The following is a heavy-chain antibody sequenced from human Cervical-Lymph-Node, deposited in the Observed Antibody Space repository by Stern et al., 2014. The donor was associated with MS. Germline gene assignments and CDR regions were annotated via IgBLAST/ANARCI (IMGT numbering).Heavy chain of an antibody. Sequence: EVQLVESGGGLVQPGGSLKLSCVVSGLSFSDAAVHWVRQASGKVLEWVGRIRGKAKNYATSYAASVKGRFTLSRTDSQNTAYLLMNSLKSEDTAVYYCSPASAIWGQGTAVTVSS. V-gene: IGHV3-73*02. J-gene: IGHJ3*02. CDR3: SPASAI. CDR2: IRGKAKNYAT. CDR1: GLSFSDAA.